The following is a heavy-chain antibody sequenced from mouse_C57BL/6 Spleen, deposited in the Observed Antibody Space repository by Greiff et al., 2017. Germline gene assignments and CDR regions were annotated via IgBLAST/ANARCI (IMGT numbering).Heavy chain of an antibody. D-gene: IGHD2-4*01. J-gene: IGHJ3*01. CDR3: TTDDYEAWFAY. CDR2: IDPEDGDT. Sequence: EVQLQQSGAELVRPGASVKLSCTASGFNIKDYYMHWVKQRPEQGLEWIGRIDPEDGDTEYAPKFQGKATMTADTSSNTAYLQLSSLTSEDTAVYYCTTDDYEAWFAYWGQGTLVTVSA. V-gene: IGHV14-1*01. CDR1: GFNIKDYY.